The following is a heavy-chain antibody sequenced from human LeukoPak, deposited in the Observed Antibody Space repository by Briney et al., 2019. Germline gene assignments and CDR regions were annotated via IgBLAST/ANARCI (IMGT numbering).Heavy chain of an antibody. V-gene: IGHV4-59*01. CDR3: ARRAYYYDSSGYWLWAFDI. Sequence: SETLSLTCTVSGGSISSYYWSWIRQPPGKGLEWIGYTYYSGSTNYNPSLKSRVTISVDTSKNQFSLKLSSVTAADTAVYYCARRAYYYDSSGYWLWAFDIWGQGTMVTVSS. CDR2: TYYSGST. J-gene: IGHJ3*02. D-gene: IGHD3-22*01. CDR1: GGSISSYY.